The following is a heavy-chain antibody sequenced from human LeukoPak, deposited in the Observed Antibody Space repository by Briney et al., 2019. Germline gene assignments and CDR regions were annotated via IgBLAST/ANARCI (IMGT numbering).Heavy chain of an antibody. CDR1: GYTFTSYG. D-gene: IGHD6-13*01. V-gene: IGHV1-18*01. CDR2: TNPYNGNT. Sequence: ASVKVSCKASGYTFTSYGISWVRQAPGQGLEWMGWTNPYNGNTNYAQKLQGRVTMTTDTSTSTAYMELRSLRSDDTAVYYCARVAGADYFDYWGQGTLVTVSS. J-gene: IGHJ4*02. CDR3: ARVAGADYFDY.